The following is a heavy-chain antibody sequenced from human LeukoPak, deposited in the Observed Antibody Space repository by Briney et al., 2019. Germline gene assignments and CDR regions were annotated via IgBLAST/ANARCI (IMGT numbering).Heavy chain of an antibody. V-gene: IGHV4-61*08. J-gene: IGHJ4*02. Sequence: PSQTLSLTCTVSGGSISSGDYYWTWIRQPPGKGLEWMGYIFYSGGTNYNPSLKSRVTMSVDTSKNQFSLELSSVTAADTAVYYCARRMSGPRYFDYWGQGTLVAVSS. CDR2: IFYSGGT. D-gene: IGHD3-3*01. CDR1: GGSISSGDYY. CDR3: ARRMSGPRYFDY.